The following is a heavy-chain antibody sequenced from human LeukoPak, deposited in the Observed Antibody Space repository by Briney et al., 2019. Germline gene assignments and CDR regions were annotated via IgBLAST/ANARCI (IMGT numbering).Heavy chain of an antibody. CDR3: ARDAAVAGFRKVGAMDV. V-gene: IGHV3-30-3*01. J-gene: IGHJ6*02. CDR1: GFTFSSYA. D-gene: IGHD6-19*01. CDR2: ISYDGSNK. Sequence: PGGSLRLSCAASGFTFSSYAMHWVRQAPGKGLEWVAVISYDGSNKYYADSVKGRFTISRDNSKNTLYLQMNSLRAEDTAVYYCARDAAVAGFRKVGAMDVWGQGTTVTVSS.